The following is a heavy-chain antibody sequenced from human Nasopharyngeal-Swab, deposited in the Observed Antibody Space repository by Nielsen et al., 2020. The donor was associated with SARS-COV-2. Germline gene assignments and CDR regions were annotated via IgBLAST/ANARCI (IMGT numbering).Heavy chain of an antibody. D-gene: IGHD6-19*01. Sequence: GGSLRLSCAASGLTFSSYAMSWVRQAPGKGLEWVSAISGSGGSTYYADSVKGRFTISRDNSKNTPYLQMNSLRAEDTAVYYCAKGGSAEWLAFSYYGMDVWGQGTTVTVSS. J-gene: IGHJ6*02. CDR1: GLTFSSYA. V-gene: IGHV3-23*01. CDR2: ISGSGGST. CDR3: AKGGSAEWLAFSYYGMDV.